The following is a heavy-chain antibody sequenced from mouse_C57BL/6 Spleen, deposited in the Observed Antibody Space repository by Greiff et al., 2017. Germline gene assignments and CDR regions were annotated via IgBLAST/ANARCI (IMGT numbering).Heavy chain of an antibody. Sequence: VQLQQSGPELVKPGASVKISCKASGYAFSSSWMNWVKQRPGKGLEWIGRIYPGDGDTNYNGKFKGKATLTADKSSSTAYMQLSSLTYEDSAVYFCARGAQANHYWDFEGWGTGTTVTVAS. CDR3: ARGAQANHYWDFEG. CDR1: GYAFSSSW. CDR2: IYPGDGDT. D-gene: IGHD3-2*02. V-gene: IGHV1-82*01. J-gene: IGHJ1*03.